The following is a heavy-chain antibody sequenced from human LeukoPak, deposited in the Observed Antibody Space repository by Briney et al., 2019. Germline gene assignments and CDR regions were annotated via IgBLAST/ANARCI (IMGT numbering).Heavy chain of an antibody. V-gene: IGHV3-30*03. CDR1: GFTVSSNY. J-gene: IGHJ4*02. CDR3: ARDRYYYGSGSYLFDY. Sequence: GGSLRLSCAASGFTVSSNYMSWVRQAPGKGLEWVAVISYDGSNKYYADSVKGRFTISRDNSKNTLYLQMNSLRAEDTAVYYCARDRYYYGSGSYLFDYWGQGTLVTVSS. D-gene: IGHD3-10*01. CDR2: ISYDGSNK.